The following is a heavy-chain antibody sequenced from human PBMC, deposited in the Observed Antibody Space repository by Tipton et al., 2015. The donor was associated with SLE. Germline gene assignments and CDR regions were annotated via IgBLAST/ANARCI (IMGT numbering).Heavy chain of an antibody. D-gene: IGHD6-19*01. CDR1: PGSISGSYW. CDR2: IFHSGYP. Sequence: TLSLTCAVSPGSISGSYWWSWVRQSPAKGLEGIGKIFHSGYPTYNPSLKSRVTISVDKSRNKFSLTLNSVTAADTAVYYCARAGHSSGWGVMLDLWGQGALVSVSS. V-gene: IGHV4-4*02. CDR3: ARAGHSSGWGVMLDL. J-gene: IGHJ5*02.